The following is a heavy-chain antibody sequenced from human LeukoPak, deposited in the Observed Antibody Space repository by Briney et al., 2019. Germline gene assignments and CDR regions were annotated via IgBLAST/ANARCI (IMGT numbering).Heavy chain of an antibody. V-gene: IGHV4-59*08. CDR3: ARRPRGNWFDP. CDR1: GGSISSYY. J-gene: IGHJ5*02. Sequence: SETLSLTCTVSGGSISSYYWSWIRQPTGKGLEWIGYIYYSGSTNYNPSLKSRVTISVDTSKNQFSLKLSSVTAADTAVYYCARRPRGNWFDPWGQGTLVTVSS. CDR2: IYYSGST.